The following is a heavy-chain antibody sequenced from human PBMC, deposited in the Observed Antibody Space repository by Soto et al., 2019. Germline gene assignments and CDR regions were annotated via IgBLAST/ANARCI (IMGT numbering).Heavy chain of an antibody. J-gene: IGHJ4*02. Sequence: QVQLVESGGGVVQPGRSLRLSCAASGFTFSSYGMYWVRQAPGKGLECVAYISHDGGNRYSADSVKGRFTIFRDNSKNTLYLQVNSLGSEDGAVYYCAKDRRDGYFDNWGQGTLVTVSS. CDR2: ISHDGGNR. CDR3: AKDRRDGYFDN. CDR1: GFTFSSYG. V-gene: IGHV3-30*18.